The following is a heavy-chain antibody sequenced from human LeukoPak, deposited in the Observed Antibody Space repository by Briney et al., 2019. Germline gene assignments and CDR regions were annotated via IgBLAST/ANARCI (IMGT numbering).Heavy chain of an antibody. D-gene: IGHD5-18*01. CDR1: GFSFSVFW. J-gene: IGHJ6*03. V-gene: IGHV3-74*01. CDR3: ARDQGEWGYTYGRRGGYYYYYYMDV. Sequence: GGSLRLSCAASGFSFSVFWMHWVRQAPGKGPVWVSRIKTDGSITNYADSVKGRFTISRDNAKNTLYLQMNSLRAEDTAVYYCARDQGEWGYTYGRRGGYYYYYYMDVWGKGTTVTVSS. CDR2: IKTDGSIT.